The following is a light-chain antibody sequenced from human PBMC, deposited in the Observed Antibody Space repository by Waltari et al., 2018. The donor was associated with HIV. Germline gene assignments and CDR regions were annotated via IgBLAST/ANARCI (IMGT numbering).Light chain of an antibody. V-gene: IGLV2-23*01. CDR1: STTVGSYSL. J-gene: IGLJ3*02. CDR3: CSYGGDDTLV. Sequence: QSALTQPASVSGSLGQSITIPCTGASTTVGSYSLVSWYQNRPGQAPTLIIYDDSKRPLGISSRFSGSKSGNTASLTISGLQSEDEADYYCCSYGGDDTLVFGGGTKVTAL. CDR2: DDS.